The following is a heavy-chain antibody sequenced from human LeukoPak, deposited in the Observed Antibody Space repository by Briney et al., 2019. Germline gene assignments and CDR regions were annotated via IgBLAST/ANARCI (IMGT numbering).Heavy chain of an antibody. CDR1: GGSISSGGYY. Sequence: PSETLSLTCTVSGGSISSGGYYWSWIRQHPGKGLEWIGYIYYSGSTYYNPSLKSRVTISVDTSKNQFSLKLSSVTAADTAVYYCARDPLVGDTYYFDYWGQGTLVTVSS. D-gene: IGHD1-26*01. J-gene: IGHJ4*02. CDR3: ARDPLVGDTYYFDY. CDR2: IYYSGST. V-gene: IGHV4-31*03.